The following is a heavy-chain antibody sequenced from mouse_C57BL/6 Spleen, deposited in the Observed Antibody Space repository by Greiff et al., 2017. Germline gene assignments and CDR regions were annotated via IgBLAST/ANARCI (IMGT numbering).Heavy chain of an antibody. CDR3: EGGLPFAY. V-gene: IGHV6-6*01. J-gene: IGHJ3*01. CDR1: GFTFSDAW. Sequence: EVKLMESGGGLVQPGGSMKLSCAASGFTFSDAWMDWVRQSPEQGLEWVAEIRNKANNHATYYAESVKGRFTISRDDSKSSVDLQMNSLRAEDTGIYYCEGGLPFAYWGQGTLVTVA. CDR2: IRNKANNHAT.